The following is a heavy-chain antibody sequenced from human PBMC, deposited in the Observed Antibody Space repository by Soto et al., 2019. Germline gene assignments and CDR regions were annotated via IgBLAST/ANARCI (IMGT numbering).Heavy chain of an antibody. D-gene: IGHD2-15*01. Sequence: QPGGSLRLSCAASGFTFNIYALHWVRQAPGKGLEWVAVISFDGTKKYYSDSVKGRFTISRDNARGSVYLQMNSLTADDTALYFCARGRSKDFTSTPPPSFDPWGQGVLVTVSS. V-gene: IGHV3-30*14. CDR2: ISFDGTKK. CDR3: ARGRSKDFTSTPPPSFDP. CDR1: GFTFNIYA. J-gene: IGHJ5*02.